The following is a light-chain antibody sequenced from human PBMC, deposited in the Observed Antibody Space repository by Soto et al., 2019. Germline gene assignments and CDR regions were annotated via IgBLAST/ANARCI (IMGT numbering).Light chain of an antibody. CDR2: AAS. CDR3: QQSNSSPPT. Sequence: DIQMTQYHSALSASVGDRVTITFRASQIITNYLNWYQHKPGQAPNLLIYAASTLQAGVPSRFRGSGSGTDFTLTISSLQPEDFATYFCQQSNSSPPTFGGGTKVDIK. V-gene: IGKV1-39*01. J-gene: IGKJ4*01. CDR1: QIITNY.